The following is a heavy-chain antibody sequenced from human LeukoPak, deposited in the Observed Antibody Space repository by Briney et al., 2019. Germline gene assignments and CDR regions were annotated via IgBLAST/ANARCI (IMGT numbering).Heavy chain of an antibody. CDR2: IKQDGSEK. CDR3: ASDIVVVPAAISYYYMDV. J-gene: IGHJ6*03. Sequence: GGSLRLSCAASGFTFSSYWMSWVRQAPGKGLEWVANIKQDGSEKYYVDSVKGRFTISRDNAKNPLYLQMNSLRAEDTAVYYCASDIVVVPAAISYYYMDVWGKGTTVTVSS. D-gene: IGHD2-2*01. CDR1: GFTFSSYW. V-gene: IGHV3-7*01.